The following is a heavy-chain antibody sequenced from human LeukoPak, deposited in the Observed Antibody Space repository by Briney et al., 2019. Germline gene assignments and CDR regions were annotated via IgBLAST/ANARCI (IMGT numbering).Heavy chain of an antibody. CDR2: IIPIFGTA. Sequence: GAXVKVSCKASGGTFSSYAISWVRQAPGQGLEWMGGIIPIFGTAHYAQKFQGRVTITTDESTSTAYMELSSLRSEDTAVYYCARGEVGAKPLDYWGQGTLVTVSS. J-gene: IGHJ4*02. D-gene: IGHD1-26*01. CDR1: GGTFSSYA. V-gene: IGHV1-69*05. CDR3: ARGEVGAKPLDY.